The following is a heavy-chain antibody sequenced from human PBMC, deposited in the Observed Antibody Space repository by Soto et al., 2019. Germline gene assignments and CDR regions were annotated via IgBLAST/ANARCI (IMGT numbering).Heavy chain of an antibody. CDR3: TGFVIVPDAILHYYGMDV. CDR1: GFTFGDYA. CDR2: IRSKAYGGTT. Sequence: GGSLRLSCTASGFTFGDYAMSWFRQAPGKGLEWVGFIRSKAYGGTTEYAASVKGRFTISRDDSKSIAYLQMNSLKTEDTAVYYCTGFVIVPDAILHYYGMDVWGQGTTVTVSS. D-gene: IGHD2-2*02. J-gene: IGHJ6*02. V-gene: IGHV3-49*03.